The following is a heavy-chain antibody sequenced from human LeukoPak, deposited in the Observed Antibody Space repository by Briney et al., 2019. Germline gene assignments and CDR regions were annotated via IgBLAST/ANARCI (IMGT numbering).Heavy chain of an antibody. CDR3: ARDLIVVVPAVDSYYYGMDV. Sequence: PGRSLRLSCAASGFTFSSYAMHWVRQAPGKGLEWVAVISYDGSNKYYADSVKGRFTISRDNSKNTLYLQMNSLRAEDTAVYYCARDLIVVVPAVDSYYYGMDVWGQGTTVTVSS. J-gene: IGHJ6*02. D-gene: IGHD2-2*01. CDR2: ISYDGSNK. V-gene: IGHV3-30-3*01. CDR1: GFTFSSYA.